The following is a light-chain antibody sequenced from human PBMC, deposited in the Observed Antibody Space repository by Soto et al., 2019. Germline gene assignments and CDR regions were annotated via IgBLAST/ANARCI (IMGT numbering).Light chain of an antibody. CDR1: SSDVGDYNY. CDR3: SSYTSTSTLVV. V-gene: IGLV2-14*03. Sequence: QSALTQPASVSGSRGQSITISCTGTSSDVGDYNYVSWYQQHPGKAPKLMIYDVNNRPSGVSNRFSGSKSGNTASLTISGLQAEDEADYFCSSYTSTSTLVVLGGGTKLTVL. CDR2: DVN. J-gene: IGLJ2*01.